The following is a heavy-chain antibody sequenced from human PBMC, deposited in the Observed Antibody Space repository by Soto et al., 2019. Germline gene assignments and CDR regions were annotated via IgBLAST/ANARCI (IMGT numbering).Heavy chain of an antibody. J-gene: IGHJ4*02. Sequence: PGGSLRLSCAASGFTFSSYAMHWVRQAPGKGLEWVAVISYDGSNKYYADSVKGRFTISRDNSKNTLYLQMNSLRAEDTAVYYCAREGPLAYYFDYWGQGTLVTVSS. CDR3: AREGPLAYYFDY. CDR2: ISYDGSNK. CDR1: GFTFSSYA. V-gene: IGHV3-30-3*01.